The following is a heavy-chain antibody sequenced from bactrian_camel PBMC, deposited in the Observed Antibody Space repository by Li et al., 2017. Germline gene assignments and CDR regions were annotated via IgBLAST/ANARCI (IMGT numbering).Heavy chain of an antibody. CDR2: FGRDGAT. V-gene: IGHV3S63*01. J-gene: IGHJ4*01. CDR1: GSTFDDYA. D-gene: IGHD5*01. Sequence: QLVESGGGLVQAGGSLRLSCTASGSTFDDYAMAWFRQAPGDQREGVAAFGRDGATGYIDSVRGRFTISRDSATNTLYLQMNSLRADDTAMYYCAIGLFADFGLGRGTQVTVS.